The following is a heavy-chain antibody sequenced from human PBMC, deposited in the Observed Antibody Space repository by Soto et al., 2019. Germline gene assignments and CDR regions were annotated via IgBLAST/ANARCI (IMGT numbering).Heavy chain of an antibody. J-gene: IGHJ4*02. CDR2: ISHDGRVT. CDR1: GFTFNSLS. D-gene: IGHD2-21*02. Sequence: QVQLVESGGGMVQPGTSLRLSCAASGFTFNSLSLHWVRQRPDKGLEWVAVISHDGRVTFYADFVKGRFTVSRDNSKNTIYLQVNSLRAEDTAVYYWAREPYGDSQYFDYWGPGTLVTVSS. CDR3: AREPYGDSQYFDY. V-gene: IGHV3-30*04.